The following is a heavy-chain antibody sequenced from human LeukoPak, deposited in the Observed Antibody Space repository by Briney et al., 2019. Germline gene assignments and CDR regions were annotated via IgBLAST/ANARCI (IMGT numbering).Heavy chain of an antibody. CDR3: ARSTYSSSQWDY. CDR1: GGSIGSYY. CDR2: IYFTGST. D-gene: IGHD6-13*01. J-gene: IGHJ4*02. V-gene: IGHV4-59*01. Sequence: KPSKTLSLTSTVSGGSIGSYYWHWIRQPSGKGLEWIGYIYFTGSTNYNPSLKSRVPISVDTSKNQFSLKLNSVTAADTAIYYCARSTYSSSQWDYWGQGTLVTVFS.